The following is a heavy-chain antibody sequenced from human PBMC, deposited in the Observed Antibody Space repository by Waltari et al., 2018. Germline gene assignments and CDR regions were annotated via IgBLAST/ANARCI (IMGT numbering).Heavy chain of an antibody. CDR1: GFKIRGFS. CDR3: VRGWLENSFDL. J-gene: IGHJ3*01. D-gene: IGHD3-9*01. CDR2: IGPGGSPI. V-gene: IGHV3-48*02. Sequence: LWESGGGLIQPGGPLRPSCEAPGFKIRGFSVDWVRQAPGKGLEWIAFIGPGGSPIYYADSVRGRFTISRHDVDNLVYLQMENLRDEDSALYYCVRGWLENSFDLWGQGTRVTVSS.